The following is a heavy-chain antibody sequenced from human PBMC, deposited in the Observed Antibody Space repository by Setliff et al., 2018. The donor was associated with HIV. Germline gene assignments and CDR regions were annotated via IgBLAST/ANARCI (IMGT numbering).Heavy chain of an antibody. V-gene: IGHV1-46*01. J-gene: IGHJ3*02. Sequence: GASVKVSCKASGYTFTSYYMHWVRQAPGQGLEWMGTINPSGGSTSYAQKFQGRVTITTDESTGTTYMELSSLRSEDTAVYYCAREVGTYSGSYAVADGFDIWGQGTMVTVSS. CDR2: INPSGGST. CDR3: AREVGTYSGSYAVADGFDI. D-gene: IGHD1-26*01. CDR1: GYTFTSYY.